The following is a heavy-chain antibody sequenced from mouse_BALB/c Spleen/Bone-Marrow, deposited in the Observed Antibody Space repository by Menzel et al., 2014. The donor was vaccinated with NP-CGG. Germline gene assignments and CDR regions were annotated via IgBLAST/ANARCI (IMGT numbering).Heavy chain of an antibody. J-gene: IGHJ4*01. CDR2: ISSGGST. CDR3: ARVEDGYYVRAMDY. D-gene: IGHD2-3*01. CDR1: GFTFSSYA. Sequence: DVMLVESGGGLVKPGGSLKLSYAASGFTFSSYAMSWVRQTPEKRLEWVASISSGGSTYYPDSVKGRFTISRDNARNILYLQMSSLRSEDTAMYYCARVEDGYYVRAMDYWGQGTSVTVSS. V-gene: IGHV5-6-5*01.